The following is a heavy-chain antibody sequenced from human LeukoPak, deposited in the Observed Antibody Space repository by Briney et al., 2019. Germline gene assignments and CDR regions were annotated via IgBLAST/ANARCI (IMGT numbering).Heavy chain of an antibody. D-gene: IGHD1-1*01. CDR3: AKDRALTTGTTWRFDY. J-gene: IGHJ4*02. CDR2: IRYDGSNK. CDR1: GFTFSSYG. V-gene: IGHV3-30*02. Sequence: PGGSLRLSCAASGFTFSSYGMHWVRQAPGKGLEWVAFIRYDGSNKYYADSVKGRFTISRDNSKNTLYLQMNSLRAEDTAVYYCAKDRALTTGTTWRFDYWGQGTLVTVSS.